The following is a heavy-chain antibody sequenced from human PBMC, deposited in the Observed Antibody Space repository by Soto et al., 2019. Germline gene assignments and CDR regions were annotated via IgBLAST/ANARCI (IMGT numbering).Heavy chain of an antibody. CDR3: AKEGEHSSGWANFDY. V-gene: IGHV3-74*01. CDR1: GFSFSSYW. J-gene: IGHJ4*02. CDR2: INSDGTRT. D-gene: IGHD6-19*01. Sequence: GGSLRLSCAASGFSFSSYWMHWVRQAPGKGLVWVSRINSDGTRTTYADSVKGRFTISRDNAKNTLYLQMNSLRAEDTAVYYCAKEGEHSSGWANFDYWGQGTLVTVS.